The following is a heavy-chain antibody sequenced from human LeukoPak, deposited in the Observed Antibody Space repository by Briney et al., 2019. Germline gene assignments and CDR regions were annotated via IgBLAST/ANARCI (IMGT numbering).Heavy chain of an antibody. CDR2: ISAYNGNT. J-gene: IGHJ4*02. CDR3: ARALGYCSSTSCYAPGY. V-gene: IGHV1-18*01. CDR1: GYTFTSYG. Sequence: GASVKVSCKASGYTFTSYGINWVRQAPGQGLEWMGWISAYNGNTNYAQKLQGRVTMTTDTSTSTAYMELRSLGSDDTAVYYCARALGYCSSTSCYAPGYWGQGTLVTVSS. D-gene: IGHD2-2*01.